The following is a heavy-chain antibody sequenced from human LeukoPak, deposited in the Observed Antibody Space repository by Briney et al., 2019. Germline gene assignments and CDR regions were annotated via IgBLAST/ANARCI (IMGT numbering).Heavy chain of an antibody. J-gene: IGHJ3*02. CDR3: ARDSQLGAFDI. CDR2: IYYSGST. V-gene: IGHV4-39*07. CDR1: GGSISSSSYY. D-gene: IGHD3-10*01. Sequence: SETLSLTCTVSGGSISSSSYYWGWIRQPPGKGLEWIGSIYYSGSTYYNPSLKSRVTISVDTSKNQFSLKLSSVTAADTAVYYCARDSQLGAFDIWGQGTMVTVSS.